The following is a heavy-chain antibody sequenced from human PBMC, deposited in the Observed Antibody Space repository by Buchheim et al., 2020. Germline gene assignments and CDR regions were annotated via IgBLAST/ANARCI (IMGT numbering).Heavy chain of an antibody. CDR2: IYYSGST. Sequence: QVQLQESGPGLVKPSETLSLTCTVSGGSISSYYWSWIRQPPGKGLEWIGYIYYSGSTNYNPSLKSRVTISVDTSKNQFSLKLSSVTAADTAVYFCAGAEYGDYAYWGQGSL. V-gene: IGHV4-59*01. D-gene: IGHD4-17*01. CDR3: AGAEYGDYAY. CDR1: GGSISSYY. J-gene: IGHJ4*02.